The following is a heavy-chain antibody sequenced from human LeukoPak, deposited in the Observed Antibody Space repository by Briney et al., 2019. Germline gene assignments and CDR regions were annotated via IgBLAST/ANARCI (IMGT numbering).Heavy chain of an antibody. CDR3: ARVRYSSSFPSKTYYFDY. Sequence: ASVKVSCKASGYTFTSCDINWVRQATGQGLEWMGWMNPNSGNTGYAQKFQGRVTMTRNTSISTAYMELSSLRSEDTAVYYCARVRYSSSFPSKTYYFDYWGQGTLVTVSS. D-gene: IGHD6-13*01. CDR1: GYTFTSCD. J-gene: IGHJ4*02. CDR2: MNPNSGNT. V-gene: IGHV1-8*01.